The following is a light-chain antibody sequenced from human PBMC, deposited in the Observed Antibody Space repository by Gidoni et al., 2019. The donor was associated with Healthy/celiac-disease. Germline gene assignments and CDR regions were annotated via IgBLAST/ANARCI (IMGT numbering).Light chain of an antibody. CDR3: QQSYSTPYT. V-gene: IGKV1-39*01. Sequence: DIQMTQSPSSLSASVGDRVTITCRASQSISSYLNWYQQKPGKAPKLLIYAASSLQSGVPSRVSGSGSGTDFTLTISSLQPEDVATYYCQQSYSTPYTFGQXTKLEIK. CDR1: QSISSY. CDR2: AAS. J-gene: IGKJ2*01.